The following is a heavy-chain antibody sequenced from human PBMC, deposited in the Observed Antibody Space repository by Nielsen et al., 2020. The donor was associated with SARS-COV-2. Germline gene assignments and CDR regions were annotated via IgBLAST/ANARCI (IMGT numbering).Heavy chain of an antibody. J-gene: IGHJ4*02. CDR3: AREKGYCSGGSCYPGNYFDY. Sequence: GESLKISCAASGFTFSGYWMSWVRQAPGKGLEWVANIKQDGSEKYYVDSVKGRFTISRDNAKNSLYLQMNSLRAEDTAVYYCAREKGYCSGGSCYPGNYFDYWGQGTLVTVSS. CDR1: GFTFSGYW. D-gene: IGHD2-15*01. CDR2: IKQDGSEK. V-gene: IGHV3-7*03.